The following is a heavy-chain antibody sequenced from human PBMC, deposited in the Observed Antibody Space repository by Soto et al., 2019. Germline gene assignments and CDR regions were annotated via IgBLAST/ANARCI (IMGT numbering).Heavy chain of an antibody. CDR2: INPNSGDT. D-gene: IGHD2-15*01. CDR3: ARGYCSGGGCSPYFDY. V-gene: IGHV1-2*02. J-gene: IGHJ4*02. Sequence: QVQLVQSGAEVKKPGASVKVSCKASGYTFTGYYIHWVRQTPGQGLEWMGWINPNSGDTHYAQRLQGRVTMTRDTSITTAYMDLGRLRSDDTAVYYCARGYCSGGGCSPYFDYWGQGTLVTVSS. CDR1: GYTFTGYY.